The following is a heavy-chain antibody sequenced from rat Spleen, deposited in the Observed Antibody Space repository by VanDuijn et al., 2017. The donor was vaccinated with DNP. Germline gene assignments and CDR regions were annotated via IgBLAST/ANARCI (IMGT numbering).Heavy chain of an antibody. D-gene: IGHD1-11*01. CDR3: AKGPNYGGYSDYFDY. J-gene: IGHJ2*01. Sequence: EVKLVESGGGLVQPGRSLQLSCAASGFSFNDYWMGWVRQAPGKGLEWIGQINKDSNTINYTPSLEDKFTISRDNAQNTLFLQMNKLVSEDTASYYCAKGPNYGGYSDYFDYWGQGVMVTVSS. CDR1: GFSFNDYW. V-gene: IGHV4-2*01. CDR2: INKDSNTI.